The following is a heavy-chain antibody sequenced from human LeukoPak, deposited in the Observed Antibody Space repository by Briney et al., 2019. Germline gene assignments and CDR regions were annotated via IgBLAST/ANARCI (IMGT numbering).Heavy chain of an antibody. CDR3: ARDGLRWVDIVATRETDFDY. CDR1: GYTFTSYY. J-gene: IGHJ4*02. Sequence: ASAKVSCKASGYTFTSYYMHWVRQAPGQGLEWMGIINPSGGSTSYAQKFQGRVTMTRDMSTSTVYMELSSLRSEDTAVYYCARDGLRWVDIVATRETDFDYWGQGTLVTVPS. CDR2: INPSGGST. D-gene: IGHD5-12*01. V-gene: IGHV1-46*01.